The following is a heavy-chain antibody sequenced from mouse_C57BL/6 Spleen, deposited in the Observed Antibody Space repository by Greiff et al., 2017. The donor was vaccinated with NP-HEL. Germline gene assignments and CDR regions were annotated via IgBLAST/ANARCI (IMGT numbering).Heavy chain of an antibody. CDR1: GYAFSSSW. J-gene: IGHJ3*01. CDR3: ARNYGSSYPAWFAY. D-gene: IGHD1-1*01. V-gene: IGHV1-82*01. CDR2: IYPGDGAT. Sequence: QVQLQQSGPELVKPGASVKISCKASGYAFSSSWMNWVKQRPGKGLEWIGRIYPGDGATNYNGKFKGKATLTADKSSSTAYMQLSSLTSEDSAVYFCARNYGSSYPAWFAYWGKGTLVTVSA.